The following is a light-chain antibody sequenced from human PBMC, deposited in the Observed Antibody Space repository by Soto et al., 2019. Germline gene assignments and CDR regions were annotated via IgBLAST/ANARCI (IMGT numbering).Light chain of an antibody. V-gene: IGLV2-14*02. CDR1: NSDLGTYNL. J-gene: IGLJ1*01. CDR2: EVT. CDR3: SSYGGRYNYV. Sequence: QSVLTQPASVSGSPGQSITISCTGTNSDLGTYNLVSWYQQHPGKAPKTIIYEVTKRPSGVSKRFSGSKSGNTASLTVSGLQAEDEADYYCSSYGGRYNYVFGTGTKGTVL.